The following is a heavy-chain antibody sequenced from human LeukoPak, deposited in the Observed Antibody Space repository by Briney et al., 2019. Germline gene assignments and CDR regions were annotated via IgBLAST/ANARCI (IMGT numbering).Heavy chain of an antibody. Sequence: SETLSLTCTVSGGSISSYYWSWIRQPPGKGLEWIGYIYYSGSTNYNPSLKSRVTISVDTSKNQFSLKLSSVTAADTAVYYCARRYGDYGYFQHWGQGTLVTVSS. V-gene: IGHV4-59*08. CDR3: ARRYGDYGYFQH. D-gene: IGHD4-17*01. CDR1: GGSISSYY. CDR2: IYYSGST. J-gene: IGHJ1*01.